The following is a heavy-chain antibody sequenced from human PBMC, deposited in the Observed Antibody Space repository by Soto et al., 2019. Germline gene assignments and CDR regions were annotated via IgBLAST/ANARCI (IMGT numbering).Heavy chain of an antibody. CDR1: GGTFSDYA. CDR3: ARGRGIGFSSTWNIYWYYNMDV. V-gene: IGHV1-69*01. CDR2: IIPMFATT. J-gene: IGHJ6*02. Sequence: QVQLVQSGAEVRKSGSSVKVSCKAAGGTFSDYALSWVRQAPGQGLEWMGGIIPMFATTNYAQKFQGRVTITADDSAITVHMELSSLTSEDTAVYYCARGRGIGFSSTWNIYWYYNMDVWGQGTTVTVSS. D-gene: IGHD6-13*01.